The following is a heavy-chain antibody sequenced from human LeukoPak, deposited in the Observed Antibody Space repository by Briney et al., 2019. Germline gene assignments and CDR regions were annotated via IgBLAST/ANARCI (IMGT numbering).Heavy chain of an antibody. CDR1: GFSLSTIW. D-gene: IGHD3-16*01. J-gene: IGHJ4*02. CDR3: VKGGGDS. CDR2: ITQDGSQK. V-gene: IGHV3-7*01. Sequence: GGSLRLSCVASGFSLSTIWMSWVRQAPGKGLEWMAMITQDGSQKYYIDSVKGRFSISRDNTQNSLDLQMNSLKAEDTAEYYCVKGGGDSWGQGSLVTVSS.